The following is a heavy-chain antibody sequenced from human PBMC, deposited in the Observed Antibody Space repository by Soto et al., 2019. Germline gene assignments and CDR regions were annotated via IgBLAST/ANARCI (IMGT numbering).Heavy chain of an antibody. CDR1: EFTFSDYG. V-gene: IGHV3-33*01. J-gene: IGHJ4*02. Sequence: QVRLVESGGGVVQPGGSLRLSCAASEFTFSDYGMHWVRQAPGKGLEWVAVIWHDGSEKYYADSVKGRFSISRDNSKNTLYLQMSSLSVDDTAVYYCAREGSVAGTSLIDYWGRGALVTVSS. CDR2: IWHDGSEK. D-gene: IGHD6-19*01. CDR3: AREGSVAGTSLIDY.